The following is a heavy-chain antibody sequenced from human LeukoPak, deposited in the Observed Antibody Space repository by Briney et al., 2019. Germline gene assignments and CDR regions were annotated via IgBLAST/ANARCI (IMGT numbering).Heavy chain of an antibody. V-gene: IGHV1-2*06. CDR2: INPNSGGT. CDR3: ARVTSSWAGFDY. D-gene: IGHD6-13*01. CDR1: GYTFTGYY. Sequence: ASVKVSCKASGYTFTGYYMHWVRQAPGQGLEWMGRINPNSGGTNYAQKFQGRVTMTRDTSISTAHMELSRLRSDDTAVYYCARVTSSWAGFDYWGQGTLVTVSS. J-gene: IGHJ4*02.